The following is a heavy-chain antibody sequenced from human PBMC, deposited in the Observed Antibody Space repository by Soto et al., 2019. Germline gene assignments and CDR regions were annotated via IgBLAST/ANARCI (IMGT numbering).Heavy chain of an antibody. CDR2: FVPLFGST. J-gene: IGHJ4*02. CDR1: GGTFSGYA. D-gene: IGHD2-15*01. Sequence: QVQLVQSGAEVKKPGSSVKVSCQASGGTFSGYALTWVRQAPGQGLEWMGEFVPLFGSTNYAQKFAGRIPIIADESTSTGYMELSTLRSEDTAVYYCATHSLGTSSPPYFDNWGQGTLVTVSS. CDR3: ATHSLGTSSPPYFDN. V-gene: IGHV1-69*01.